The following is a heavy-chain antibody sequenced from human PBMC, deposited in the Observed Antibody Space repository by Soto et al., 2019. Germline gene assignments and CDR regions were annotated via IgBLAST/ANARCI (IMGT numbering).Heavy chain of an antibody. CDR2: ISDSGGST. CDR3: ARAGQRYYFDY. V-gene: IGHV3-23*01. Sequence: GGSLRLSCAASGFSFRTHGMIWVRQAPGKGPEWLAIISDSGGSTYYAGSVKGRLTISRDNSKNTLFLQMNSLRPEDTAVYYCARAGQRYYFDYWGQGTLVTVSS. J-gene: IGHJ4*02. D-gene: IGHD3-16*01. CDR1: GFSFRTHG.